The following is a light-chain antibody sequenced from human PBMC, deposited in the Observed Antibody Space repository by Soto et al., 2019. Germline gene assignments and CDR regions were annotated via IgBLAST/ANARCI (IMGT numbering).Light chain of an antibody. CDR1: QGLRNH. CDR3: LQHDTYPWT. CDR2: AAS. J-gene: IGKJ1*01. V-gene: IGKV1-17*01. Sequence: DIQMTQSPSSLSASVGDRVTITCRASQGLRNHVGWYQQKPGKVPQRLIYAASSLHTGVPSKFSGSGSGTEFIRTISSLQPEDFATYYCLQHDTYPWTFGQGTKVEIK.